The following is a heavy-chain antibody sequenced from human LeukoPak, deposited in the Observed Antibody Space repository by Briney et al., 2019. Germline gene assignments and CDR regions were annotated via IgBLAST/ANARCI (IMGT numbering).Heavy chain of an antibody. Sequence: PSETLSLTCTVSGGSISSGGYYWSWIRQHPGKGLEWIGYIYYSGNTYYNPYYNPSLESRVTISVDTSKNQFSLKLSSVTAADTAVYYCARDRGAAAGYFDYWGQGTLVTVSS. D-gene: IGHD6-13*01. CDR2: IYYSGNT. J-gene: IGHJ4*02. CDR3: ARDRGAAAGYFDY. V-gene: IGHV4-31*03. CDR1: GGSISSGGYY.